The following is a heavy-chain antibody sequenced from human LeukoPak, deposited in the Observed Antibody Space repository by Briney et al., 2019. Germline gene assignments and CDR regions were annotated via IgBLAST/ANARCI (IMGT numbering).Heavy chain of an antibody. CDR2: INHSGST. J-gene: IGHJ4*02. D-gene: IGHD4-17*01. Sequence: SETLSLTCAVYGGSFSGYYWSWLRQPPGKGLEWIGEINHSGSTNYNPSLKSRVTISVDTSKNQFSLKLSSVTAADTAVYYCARLDYGDYVVDYWGQGTLVTVSS. CDR1: GGSFSGYY. V-gene: IGHV4-34*01. CDR3: ARLDYGDYVVDY.